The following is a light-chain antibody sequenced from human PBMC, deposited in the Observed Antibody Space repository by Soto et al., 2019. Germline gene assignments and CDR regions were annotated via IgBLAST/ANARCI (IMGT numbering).Light chain of an antibody. CDR2: EDN. V-gene: IGLV6-57*03. J-gene: IGLJ3*02. CDR3: QSYDSSNWV. CDR1: SGSIASNY. Sequence: NFMLTQPHSVSESPGKTVTISCTRSSGSIASNYVQWYQQRPGSAPTTVIYEDNQRPSGVPDRFSGSIDSSSNSASLTLSGLKTEDEAYYYCQSYDSSNWVFGGGTQLTVL.